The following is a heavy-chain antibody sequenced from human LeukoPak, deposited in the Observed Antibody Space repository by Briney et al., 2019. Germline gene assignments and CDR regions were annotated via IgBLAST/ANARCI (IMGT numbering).Heavy chain of an antibody. CDR2: INPNSGDI. J-gene: IGHJ4*02. Sequence: ASVKVSCKASGYTSTGYYMHWVRQAPGHGLEWMGWINPNSGDINYVQKFQGRVTMTRDTSISTAYMELSRLRSDDTAVYYCARDGGGSYPEYWGQGTLVTVSS. V-gene: IGHV1-2*02. D-gene: IGHD1-26*01. CDR3: ARDGGGSYPEY. CDR1: GYTSTGYY.